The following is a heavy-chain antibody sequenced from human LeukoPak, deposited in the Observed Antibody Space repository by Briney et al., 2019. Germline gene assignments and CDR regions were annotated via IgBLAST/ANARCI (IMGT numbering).Heavy chain of an antibody. CDR3: ACHSSGWYQGWVDL. J-gene: IGHJ5*02. V-gene: IGHV4-59*01. D-gene: IGHD6-13*01. CDR2: IYYSGST. Sequence: PSETLSLTCTASGGSISSYYWSWIRQPPGKGLEWIGYIYYSGSTNYNPSLKSRVTTSVDTAKDQLSLKLSSVTPADTAVYYCACHSSGWYQGWVDLWGQGTLDSLSS. CDR1: GGSISSYY.